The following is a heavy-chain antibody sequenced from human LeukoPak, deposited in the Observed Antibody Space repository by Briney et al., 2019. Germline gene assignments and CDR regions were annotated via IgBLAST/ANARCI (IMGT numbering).Heavy chain of an antibody. J-gene: IGHJ4*02. CDR2: IRQDGDTK. CDR3: ARSLPYGTTWYGRSDF. V-gene: IGHV3-7*03. Sequence: GGSLRLSCAASRFPFNAFWMTWVRQAPGKGREWGSNIRQDGDTKYYVDSVKGRFTISRDNPMNSLYLQLNSLRAEDTAIYYCARSLPYGTTWYGRSDFRGQGTLVPVFS. CDR1: RFPFNAFW. D-gene: IGHD6-13*01.